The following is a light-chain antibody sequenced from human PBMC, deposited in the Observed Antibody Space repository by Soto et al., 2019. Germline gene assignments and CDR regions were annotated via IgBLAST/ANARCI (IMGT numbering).Light chain of an antibody. CDR1: QSMNDW. Sequence: DIQMTQSPSTLSASVGDRVTITCRASQSMNDWLAWYQQKPGKAPTVLIYDASRLQSGVPSRFSGSGSGTEFTLTIDSLQPDDVATYYCLRYNAFSQTFGQGTKVDIK. CDR2: DAS. J-gene: IGKJ1*01. V-gene: IGKV1-5*01. CDR3: LRYNAFSQT.